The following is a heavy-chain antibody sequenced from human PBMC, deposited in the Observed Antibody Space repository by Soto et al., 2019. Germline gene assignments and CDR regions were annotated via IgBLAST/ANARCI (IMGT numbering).Heavy chain of an antibody. CDR1: GGSISSGGYY. CDR2: IYYSGST. Sequence: SETLSLTCTVSGGSISSGGYYWSWIRQHPGKGLEWIGYIYYSGSTYYNPSLKSRVTISVDTSKNQFSLKLSSVTAADTSVYYCAAVHQVVVAAPFDYWGQGTLVTVSS. J-gene: IGHJ4*02. CDR3: AAVHQVVVAAPFDY. V-gene: IGHV4-31*03. D-gene: IGHD2-15*01.